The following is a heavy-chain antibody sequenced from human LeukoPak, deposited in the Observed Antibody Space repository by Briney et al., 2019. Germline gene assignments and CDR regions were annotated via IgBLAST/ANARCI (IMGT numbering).Heavy chain of an antibody. D-gene: IGHD6-13*01. CDR1: GGSISSYY. V-gene: IGHV4-4*07. CDR3: AIVVAAGDWVVDY. CDR2: IYTSGST. J-gene: IGHJ4*02. Sequence: SETLSLTCTVSGGSISSYYWSWLRQPAGKGLEWIGRIYTSGSTNYNPSLKSRVTMSVDTSKNQFSLKLSSVTAADTAVYYCAIVVAAGDWVVDYWGQGTLVTVSS.